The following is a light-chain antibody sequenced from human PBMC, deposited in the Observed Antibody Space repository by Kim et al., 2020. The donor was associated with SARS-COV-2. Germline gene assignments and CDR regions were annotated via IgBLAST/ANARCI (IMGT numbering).Light chain of an antibody. CDR2: DAS. V-gene: IGKV1-33*01. CDR3: QQFDNLSLT. Sequence: DIQMTQSPSSLTASVGDRVTITCQASRDISNNLNWYQQKPGKAPKVLIYDASNVHTGVSSRFSGSGSGTDFTFTITSLQPEDVATYYCQQFDNLSLTFGGGTKLEI. J-gene: IGKJ4*01. CDR1: RDISNN.